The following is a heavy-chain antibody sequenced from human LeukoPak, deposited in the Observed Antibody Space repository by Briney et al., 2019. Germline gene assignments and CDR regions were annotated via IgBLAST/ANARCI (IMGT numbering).Heavy chain of an antibody. Sequence: GGSLRLSCAASGFPFTTYAMSWVRQAPGKGLEWVSAISGSDGGTHYADSVKGRFTSSRDNSKDTLYLQMNSLRADDTAVYYCARLRNTMTTPRFDYWGQGTLVTVS. V-gene: IGHV3-23*01. D-gene: IGHD4-11*01. J-gene: IGHJ4*02. CDR3: ARLRNTMTTPRFDY. CDR2: ISGSDGGT. CDR1: GFPFTTYA.